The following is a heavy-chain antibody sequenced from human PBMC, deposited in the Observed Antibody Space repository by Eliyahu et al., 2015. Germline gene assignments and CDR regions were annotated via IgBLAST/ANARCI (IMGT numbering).Heavy chain of an antibody. D-gene: IGHD4-17*01. CDR3: AKDSRAYGDYALFDN. V-gene: IGHV3-23*01. J-gene: IGHJ4*02. CDR2: INLSGDST. Sequence: EVHLLESGGGLVQPGGSLRXSCAASGFTFXTYAMTWVRQAPGKGLEWVSTINLSGDSTFDADSVKGRFTISRDNSKNTLYLQMNSLRXEDTAVYYCAKDSRAYGDYALFDNWGQGTLVTVSS. CDR1: GFTFXTYA.